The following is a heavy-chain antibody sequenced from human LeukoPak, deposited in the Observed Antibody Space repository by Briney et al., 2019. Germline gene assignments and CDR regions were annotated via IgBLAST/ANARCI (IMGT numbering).Heavy chain of an antibody. CDR1: GFTVSSNY. CDR3: AKERFQDRDRGVFDY. V-gene: IGHV3-66*01. Sequence: SGGSLRLSCATSGFTVSSNYMSWVRQAPGKGLEWVSVIYSGGSTYYADSVKGRFTISRDNSKNTLYLQMNSLRAEDTAVYYCAKERFQDRDRGVFDYWGQGTLVTVSS. J-gene: IGHJ4*02. D-gene: IGHD1-14*01. CDR2: IYSGGST.